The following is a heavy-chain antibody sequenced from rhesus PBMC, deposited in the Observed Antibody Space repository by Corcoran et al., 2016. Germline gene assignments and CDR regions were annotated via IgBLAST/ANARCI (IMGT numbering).Heavy chain of an antibody. CDR2: FSSTTGNT. J-gene: IGHJ4*01. CDR1: GGSISSGYG. CDR3: ARGSSFSYSF. Sequence: QVQLKESGPGLVKPSETLSLTCAFSGGSISSGYGWGWIRQPPGKGLEWIVTFSSTTGNTYYDPSLKSRVTISKDTSKNQFSLKLSSVTAADTAVYYCARGSSFSYSFWGQGVLVTVSS. D-gene: IGHD4-29*01. V-gene: IGHV4S7*01.